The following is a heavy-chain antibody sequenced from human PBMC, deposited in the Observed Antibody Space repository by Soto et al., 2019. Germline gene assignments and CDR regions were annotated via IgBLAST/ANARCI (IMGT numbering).Heavy chain of an antibody. CDR2: IINDGSIT. Sequence: CGTLMLSCAPCRFPFCSNWMQWESQATGKVLVWDSRIINDGSITRYAEPVKGRFTISRDNAKSTLHLQMDSLRVEDTAVYYCARTFITYFDSGSYLHDAFDIWGQGT. V-gene: IGHV3-74*01. J-gene: IGHJ3*02. CDR3: ARTFITYFDSGSYLHDAFDI. D-gene: IGHD3-10*01. CDR1: RFPFCSNW.